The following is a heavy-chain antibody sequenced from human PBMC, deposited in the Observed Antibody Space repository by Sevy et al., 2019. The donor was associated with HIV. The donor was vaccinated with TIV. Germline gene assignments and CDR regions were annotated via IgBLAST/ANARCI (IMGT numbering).Heavy chain of an antibody. CDR2: ISGSGGST. CDR1: GFTFSSYA. CDR3: AKGSYSPTGYFDY. Sequence: GGSLRLSCAASGFTFSSYAMSWVRQAPGKGLEWVSAISGSGGSTYYADSVKGRFTISRDSSKNTLYLQMNSLRAEDTAVYYCAKGSYSPTGYFDYWGQGTLVTVSS. D-gene: IGHD1-26*01. V-gene: IGHV3-23*01. J-gene: IGHJ4*02.